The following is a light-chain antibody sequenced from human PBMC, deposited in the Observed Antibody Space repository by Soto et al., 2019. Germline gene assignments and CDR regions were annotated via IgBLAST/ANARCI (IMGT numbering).Light chain of an antibody. CDR2: LNSDGSH. CDR1: SGHSSYA. Sequence: QPVLTQSPSASASLGASVKLTCTLSSGHSSYAIAWHQQQPEKGPRYLMKLNSDGSHSKGDGIPDRFSGSSSGAERYLTISSLQSEDEADYDCQPWGTGIPPVVFGGGTKVTVL. J-gene: IGLJ2*01. V-gene: IGLV4-69*01. CDR3: QPWGTGIPPVV.